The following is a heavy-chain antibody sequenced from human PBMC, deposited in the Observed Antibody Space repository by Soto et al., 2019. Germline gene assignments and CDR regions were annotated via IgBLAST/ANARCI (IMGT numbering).Heavy chain of an antibody. CDR1: GFSLSTSGVG. CDR2: IYWDDDK. D-gene: IGHD3-3*01. V-gene: IGHV2-5*02. J-gene: IGHJ5*02. Sequence: SGPTLVNPTQTLTLTCTFSGFSLSTSGVGVGWIRQPPGKALEWLALIYWDDDKRYSPSLKSRLTITKDTSKNQVVLTMTNMDPVDTATYYCAHSEAITIFGVVTPRPFDPWGQGTLVTVSS. CDR3: AHSEAITIFGVVTPRPFDP.